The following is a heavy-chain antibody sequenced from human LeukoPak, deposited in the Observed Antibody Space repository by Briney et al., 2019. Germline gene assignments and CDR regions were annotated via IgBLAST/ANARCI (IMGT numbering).Heavy chain of an antibody. CDR3: AKVYGGNSYAFDI. D-gene: IGHD4-23*01. CDR1: GFTFITSA. CDR2: ISGIGGRT. V-gene: IGHV3-23*01. J-gene: IGHJ3*02. Sequence: GGSLRLSSAAPGFTFITSAMSGVRQTLGKGRGRVSPISGIGGRTYSAHSVKSALTTSRDNSKNTLYLQKNSLRAEDTAVYYCAKVYGGNSYAFDIWGQGTMVTVSS.